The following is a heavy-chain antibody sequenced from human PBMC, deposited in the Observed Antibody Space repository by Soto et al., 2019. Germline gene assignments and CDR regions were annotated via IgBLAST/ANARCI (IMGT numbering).Heavy chain of an antibody. CDR3: ARECYYDILTGYSRSDDCPYYFDY. J-gene: IGHJ4*02. Sequence: ASVKVSCKASGYTFTSYYMHCVRQAPGQGLEWMGIINPSGGSTSYAQKFQGRVTMTRDTSTSTAYMELSSLRSEDTAVYYCARECYYDILTGYSRSDDCPYYFDYWGQGTLVTVSS. CDR1: GYTFTSYY. D-gene: IGHD3-9*01. CDR2: INPSGGST. V-gene: IGHV1-46*01.